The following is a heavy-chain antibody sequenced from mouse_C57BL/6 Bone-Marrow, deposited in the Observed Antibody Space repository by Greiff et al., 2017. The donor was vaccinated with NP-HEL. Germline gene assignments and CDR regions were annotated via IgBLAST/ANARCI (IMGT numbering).Heavy chain of an antibody. CDR1: GFSLTSYG. D-gene: IGHD1-1*01. CDR3: AIITTVADYWYFDV. V-gene: IGHV2-2*01. Sequence: VQLQQSGPGLVQPSQSLSITCTVSGFSLTSYGVHWVRPSPGKGLEWLGVIWSGGSTDYNAAFISRLSISKDNSKSQVFFKMNSLQADDTAIYYCAIITTVADYWYFDVWGTGTTVTVSS. J-gene: IGHJ1*03. CDR2: IWSGGST.